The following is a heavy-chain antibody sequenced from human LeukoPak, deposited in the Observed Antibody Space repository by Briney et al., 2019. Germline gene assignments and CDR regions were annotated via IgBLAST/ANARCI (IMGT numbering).Heavy chain of an antibody. J-gene: IGHJ2*01. CDR2: IHYSGST. Sequence: SETLSLTCTVSGVAVSSGSYYWSWIRQPPGKGLEWIGFIHYSGSTNYNPSLKSRITISLDTSKNQFSLRLSSVTAADTAVYYCAARRDGYNNWYFDLWGRGTLVTVSS. CDR3: AARRDGYNNWYFDL. D-gene: IGHD5-24*01. V-gene: IGHV4-61*01. CDR1: GVAVSSGSYY.